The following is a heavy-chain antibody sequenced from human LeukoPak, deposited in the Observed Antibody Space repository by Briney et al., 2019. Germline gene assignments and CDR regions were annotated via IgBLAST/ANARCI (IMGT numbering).Heavy chain of an antibody. Sequence: PSETLSLTCTVSGGSVSRGSYYWSWLRQPPGKGLGWIGYIYYSGSTNYNPSLKSRVTISVDTSKNQFSLKLSSVTAADTAVYYCARDLGDYDNYFDYWGQGTLVTVSS. V-gene: IGHV4-61*01. J-gene: IGHJ4*02. D-gene: IGHD4-17*01. CDR2: IYYSGST. CDR1: GGSVSRGSYY. CDR3: ARDLGDYDNYFDY.